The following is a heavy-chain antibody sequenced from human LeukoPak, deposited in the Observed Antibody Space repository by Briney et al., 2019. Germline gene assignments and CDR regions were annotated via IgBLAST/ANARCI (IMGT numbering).Heavy chain of an antibody. V-gene: IGHV4-39*01. CDR2: IYYSGST. CDR3: ATTLWFGMNWFDP. J-gene: IGHJ5*02. CDR1: GGSISSSSYY. Sequence: PSETLSLTCTVSGGSISSSSYYWGWIRQPPGKGLEWIGSIYYSGSTYYNPSLKSRVTISVDTSKNQFSLKLSSVTAADTAVYYCATTLWFGMNWFDPWGQGTLVTSPQ. D-gene: IGHD3-10*01.